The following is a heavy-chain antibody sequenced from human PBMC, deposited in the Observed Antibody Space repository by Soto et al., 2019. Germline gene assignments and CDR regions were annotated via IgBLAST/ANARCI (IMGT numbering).Heavy chain of an antibody. CDR1: GFTFSTYD. CDR2: INDSGGRT. J-gene: IGHJ5*01. Sequence: GGSLRLSCVVSGFTFSTYDMTWVRQAPGKGLECVSVINDSGGRTYYADSVKGRFTISRDNSKNTLYLQMISLRADDTAVYYCAGRQPSGAYFPLDSCGHGALVTVSS. D-gene: IGHD3-22*01. CDR3: AGRQPSGAYFPLDS. V-gene: IGHV3-23*01.